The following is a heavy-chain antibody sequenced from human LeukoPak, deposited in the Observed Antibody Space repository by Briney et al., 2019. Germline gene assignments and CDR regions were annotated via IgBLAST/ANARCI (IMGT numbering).Heavy chain of an antibody. D-gene: IGHD3-10*01. CDR1: GGTFSSYA. V-gene: IGHV1-69*04. Sequence: ASVKVSCKASGGTFSSYAISWVRQAPGQGLEWMGRIIPILGIANYAQKFQGRVTITADKSTSTAYMELSSLRSEDTAVYYCARDVVRGVTEYWGQGTLVTVSS. CDR2: IIPILGIA. CDR3: ARDVVRGVTEY. J-gene: IGHJ4*02.